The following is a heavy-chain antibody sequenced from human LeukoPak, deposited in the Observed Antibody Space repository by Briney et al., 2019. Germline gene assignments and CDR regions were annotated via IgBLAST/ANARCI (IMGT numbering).Heavy chain of an antibody. J-gene: IGHJ4*02. CDR2: ISGSGGST. CDR3: AKTRDYSGYETYDY. V-gene: IGHV3-23*01. D-gene: IGHD5-12*01. Sequence: PGGSLRLSCAASGFTFSSYAMSWVRQAPGKGLEWVSAISGSGGSTYYADSVKGRFTISRDNSKNTLYLQMNSLRAEDTAVYYCAKTRDYSGYETYDYWGQGSLVTVSS. CDR1: GFTFSSYA.